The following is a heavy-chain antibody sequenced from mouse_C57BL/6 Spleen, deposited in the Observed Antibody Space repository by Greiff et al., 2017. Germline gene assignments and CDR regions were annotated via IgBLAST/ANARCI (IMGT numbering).Heavy chain of an antibody. CDR1: GYTFTDYE. J-gene: IGHJ3*01. V-gene: IGHV1-15*01. CDR3: TTLYYYGSSYGFAY. D-gene: IGHD1-1*01. CDR2: IDPETGGT. Sequence: VQLQQSGAELVRPGASVTLSCKASGYTFTDYEMHWVKQTPVHGLEWIGAIDPETGGTAYNQKFKGKAILTADKSSSTAYMELRSLTSEDSAVYDCTTLYYYGSSYGFAYWGQGTLVTVSA.